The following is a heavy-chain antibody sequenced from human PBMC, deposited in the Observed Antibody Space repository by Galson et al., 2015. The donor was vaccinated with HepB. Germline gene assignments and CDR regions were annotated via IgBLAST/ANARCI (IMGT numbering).Heavy chain of an antibody. V-gene: IGHV1-3*01. CDR2: INAGNGNT. CDR1: GYSFTSYA. Sequence: SVKVSCKASGYSFTSYALHWVRQAPGQRLEWMGWINAGNGNTKYSQKFQGRVTFTRDTSATTAYMELSSLRSKDTAVYYCARGERVLWFGELSPHYGMDVWGQGTTVTVSS. J-gene: IGHJ6*02. D-gene: IGHD3-10*01. CDR3: ARGERVLWFGELSPHYGMDV.